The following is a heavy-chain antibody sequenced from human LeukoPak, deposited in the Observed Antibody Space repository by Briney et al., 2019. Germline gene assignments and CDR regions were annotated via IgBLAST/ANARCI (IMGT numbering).Heavy chain of an antibody. V-gene: IGHV3-74*01. CDR1: GFTFSSYW. CDR3: ARVTGYSAFDY. Sequence: GGSLRLSCAASGFTFSSYWMHWVRQAPGKGLVWVSHINVDGSTTSYADSVKGRSTISRDNAKNTLYLQMNSPRPEDTAVYYCARVTGYSAFDYWGQGTLVTVSS. CDR2: INVDGSTT. J-gene: IGHJ4*02. D-gene: IGHD3-9*01.